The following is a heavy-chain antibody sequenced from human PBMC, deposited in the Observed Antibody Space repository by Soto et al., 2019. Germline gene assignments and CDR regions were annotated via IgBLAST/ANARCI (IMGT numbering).Heavy chain of an antibody. CDR3: ARHPPYDFWSGYYTEGDDYYYGMDA. CDR1: GYSFTSYW. Sequence: GESLKISCKGSGYSFTSYWIGWVRQMPGKGLEWMGIIYPGDSDTRYSPSFQGQVTISADKSISTAYLQWSSLKASDTAMYYCARHPPYDFWSGYYTEGDDYYYGMDAWGQGTTVTVSS. D-gene: IGHD3-3*01. V-gene: IGHV5-51*01. CDR2: IYPGDSDT. J-gene: IGHJ6*02.